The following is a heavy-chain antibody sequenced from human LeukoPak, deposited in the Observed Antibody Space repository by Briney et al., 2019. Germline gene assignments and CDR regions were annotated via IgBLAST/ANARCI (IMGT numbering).Heavy chain of an antibody. Sequence: SETLSLTCTVSGGSISSYYWTWIRQPPGKGLEWIGEINHSGSTNYNPSLKSRVTISADTSRNHFSLNLSSVTAADTAVYYCARGRSGSSSGWPKRYYFDYWGQGTLVTVSS. CDR1: GGSISSYY. D-gene: IGHD6-19*01. CDR3: ARGRSGSSSGWPKRYYFDY. CDR2: INHSGST. V-gene: IGHV4-34*01. J-gene: IGHJ4*02.